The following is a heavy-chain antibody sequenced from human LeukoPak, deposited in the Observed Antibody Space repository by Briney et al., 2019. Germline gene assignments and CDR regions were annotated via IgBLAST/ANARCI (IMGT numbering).Heavy chain of an antibody. Sequence: GGSLRLSCAASGFTFSSYAMSWVRQAPGKGLEWVSGILDSGYSTYYANSVKGRFTISRDNSNNTLYLQMNSLRAEDTAVYYCAKLGGHPLHNYVGVWRKGTTVAVSS. D-gene: IGHD3-16*01. J-gene: IGHJ6*03. CDR2: ILDSGYST. CDR3: AKLGGHPLHNYVGV. CDR1: GFTFSSYA. V-gene: IGHV3-23*01.